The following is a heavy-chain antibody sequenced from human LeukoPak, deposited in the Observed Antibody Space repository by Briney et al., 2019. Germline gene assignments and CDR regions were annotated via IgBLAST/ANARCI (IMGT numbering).Heavy chain of an antibody. V-gene: IGHV3-74*01. J-gene: IGHJ4*02. D-gene: IGHD1-7*01. CDR3: ANYRGLYYFDY. Sequence: GGSLRLSCAASGFTFSSHWMHWVRQAPGKGLVWVSHISSDGSSTSYADSVKGRFTISRDNSKNTLYLQMNSLRAEDTAVYYCANYRGLYYFDYWGQGTLVTVSS. CDR1: GFTFSSHW. CDR2: ISSDGSST.